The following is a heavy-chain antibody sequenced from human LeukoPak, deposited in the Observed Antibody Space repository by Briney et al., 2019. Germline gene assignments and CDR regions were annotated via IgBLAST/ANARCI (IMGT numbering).Heavy chain of an antibody. V-gene: IGHV3-23*01. Sequence: QTGGSLRLSCAASGFTFSDYYMSWIRQAPGKGLEWVSVISGSGGSTYDADSVKGRFTMSRDNSKNTLYLQMNSLRAEDTAVYYCAKDWGAGEGAFDIWGQGTMVTVSS. J-gene: IGHJ3*02. CDR1: GFTFSDYY. CDR2: ISGSGGST. CDR3: AKDWGAGEGAFDI. D-gene: IGHD1-26*01.